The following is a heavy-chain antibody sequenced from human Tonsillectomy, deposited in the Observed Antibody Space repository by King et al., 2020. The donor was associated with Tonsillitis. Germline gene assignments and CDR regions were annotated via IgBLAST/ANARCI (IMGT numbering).Heavy chain of an antibody. Sequence: QLVQSGAEVKKPGESLRISCKGSGYRFTNYWISWVRQMPGKGLEWLGRIDPSDSYSNYSPSFQGHVTISADKSISTVYLLWTSLKASDTAMYYCARHPNNWNDVWYFDYGGPG. V-gene: IGHV5-10-1*03. CDR3: ARHPNNWNDVWYFDY. CDR2: IDPSDSYS. D-gene: IGHD1-20*01. CDR1: GYRFTNYW. J-gene: IGHJ4*03.